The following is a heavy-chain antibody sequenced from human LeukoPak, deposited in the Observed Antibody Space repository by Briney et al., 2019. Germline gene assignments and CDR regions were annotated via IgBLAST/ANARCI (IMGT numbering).Heavy chain of an antibody. CDR1: GYSFTTYW. CDR2: IYPGDSDT. Sequence: GESLKISCKGSGYSFTTYWIAWVRQTPGKGLEWMGIIYPGDSDTRYSPSFQGQVTISADRSISTAYLQWSSLKASDTAMYYCARTTYFPYYLDFWGQGTLVTVSS. D-gene: IGHD2-21*01. J-gene: IGHJ4*02. V-gene: IGHV5-51*01. CDR3: ARTTYFPYYLDF.